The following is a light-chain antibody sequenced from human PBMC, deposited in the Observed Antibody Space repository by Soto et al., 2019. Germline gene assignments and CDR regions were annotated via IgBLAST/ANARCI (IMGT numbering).Light chain of an antibody. J-gene: IGLJ1*01. V-gene: IGLV1-40*03. CDR1: SSNIGAGYD. CDR2: DNN. Sequence: QSALTQSPSVSGAPGQRVTLSCTGSSSNIGAGYDVHWYQQLPGAAPKLLIYDNNNRPSGVPDRFSGSKSGASASPAITGLQAEDEADYYCQSYDTRLSGYVFGTGTKVTVL. CDR3: QSYDTRLSGYV.